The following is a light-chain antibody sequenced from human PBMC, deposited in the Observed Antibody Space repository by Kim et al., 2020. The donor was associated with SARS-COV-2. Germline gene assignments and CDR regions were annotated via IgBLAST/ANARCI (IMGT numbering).Light chain of an antibody. CDR1: SSNIGSNN. J-gene: IGLJ3*02. CDR3: AGWDDSLKQGV. Sequence: QSVLTQPPSASGTPGQRVTISCSGSSSNIGSNNVVWYQQLPGAAPNLLIYSNNQRPSGIPDRFSGSRSGTSAYLAISGLQSGDEADYYCAGWDDSLKQGVFGGGTQLTGL. CDR2: SNN. V-gene: IGLV1-44*01.